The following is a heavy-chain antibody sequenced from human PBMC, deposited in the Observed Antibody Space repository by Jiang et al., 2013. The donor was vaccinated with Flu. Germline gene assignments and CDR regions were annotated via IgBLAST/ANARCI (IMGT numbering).Heavy chain of an antibody. Sequence: VQLVESGGGVVQPGRSLRLSCAASGFTFSSYAMHWVRQAPGKGLEWVAVISYDGSNKYYADSVKGRFTISRDNSKNTLYLQMNSLRAEDTAVYYCARVNDILTPDHEDHFDYWGQGTLVTVSS. CDR1: GFTFSSYA. D-gene: IGHD3-9*01. CDR2: ISYDGSNK. V-gene: IGHV3-30-3*01. J-gene: IGHJ4*02. CDR3: ARVNDILTPDHEDHFDY.